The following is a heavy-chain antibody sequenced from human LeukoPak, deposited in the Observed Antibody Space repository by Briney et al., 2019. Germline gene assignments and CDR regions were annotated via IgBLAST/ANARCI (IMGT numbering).Heavy chain of an antibody. Sequence: GGSLRLSCAASGFTFSSYGISWVRQAPGKGLEWVSGISGSGVSTYYADSVMGRFTISRDNSKNTLSLQMNSLKTEDTAVYYCTRQVEQQLAVGYRKNWFDPWGQGTLVTVSS. CDR3: TRQVEQQLAVGYRKNWFDP. V-gene: IGHV3-23*01. CDR1: GFTFSSYG. CDR2: ISGSGVST. J-gene: IGHJ5*02. D-gene: IGHD6-13*01.